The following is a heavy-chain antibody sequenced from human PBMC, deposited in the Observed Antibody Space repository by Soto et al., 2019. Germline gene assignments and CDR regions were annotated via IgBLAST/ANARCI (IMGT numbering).Heavy chain of an antibody. CDR3: GRGPSYYRPIEH. D-gene: IGHD3-10*01. J-gene: IGHJ1*01. V-gene: IGHV3-9*01. Sequence: VRLVESGGGLVQTGRSLRLSCSASGFKFDDYAMHWVRQAPGKGLEWVSGISWNSGLIGYADSVRGRFTISRDDPKNSLSLQTNSLTPEDTAFYFCGRGPSYYRPIEHWGQGILVTVSS. CDR1: GFKFDDYA. CDR2: ISWNSGLI.